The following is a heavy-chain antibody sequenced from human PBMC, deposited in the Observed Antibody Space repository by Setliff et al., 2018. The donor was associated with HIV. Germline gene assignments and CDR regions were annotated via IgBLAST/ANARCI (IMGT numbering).Heavy chain of an antibody. CDR3: ARDFRPMATLRNELYY. D-gene: IGHD3-10*01. Sequence: GASVKVSCKASGYTFTSYGISWVRQATGQGLEWMGWMNPNSGNTGYAQKLQGRVTMTTDTSSSTAYMELTSLRSDDTAVYYCARDFRPMATLRNELYYWGQGTLVTVSS. CDR1: GYTFTSYG. CDR2: MNPNSGNT. V-gene: IGHV1-18*01. J-gene: IGHJ4*02.